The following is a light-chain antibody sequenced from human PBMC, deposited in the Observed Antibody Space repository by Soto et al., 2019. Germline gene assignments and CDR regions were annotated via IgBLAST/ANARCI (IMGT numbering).Light chain of an antibody. V-gene: IGLV1-44*01. CDR3: AAWDDSLSGRV. CDR1: SSNTGSNA. Sequence: QSVLTQPPSVSGTPGQRITISCSGSSSNTGSNAVNWFQQVPGSAPKLLIYSTKQRPSGVPDRFSGSKSGSSASLAISGLQSEDEADYYCAAWDDSLSGRVFGGGTKLTVL. J-gene: IGLJ3*02. CDR2: STK.